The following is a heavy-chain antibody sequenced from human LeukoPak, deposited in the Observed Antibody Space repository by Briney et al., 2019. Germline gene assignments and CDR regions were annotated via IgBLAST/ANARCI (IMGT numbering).Heavy chain of an antibody. V-gene: IGHV3-30*03. J-gene: IGHJ4*02. CDR3: ARDPVGAIYFDY. D-gene: IGHD1-26*01. CDR2: ISYDGSNK. Sequence: GGSLRLSCAASGFTVSSNYMSWVRQAPGKGLEWVAVISYDGSNKYYADSVKGRFTIARDNSKNTLYLQMNSLRAEDTAVYYCARDPVGAIYFDYWGQGTLVTVSS. CDR1: GFTVSSNY.